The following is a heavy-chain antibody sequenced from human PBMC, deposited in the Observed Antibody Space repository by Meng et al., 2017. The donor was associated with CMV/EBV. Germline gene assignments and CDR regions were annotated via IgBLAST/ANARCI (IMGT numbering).Heavy chain of an antibody. CDR3: IRDLVGNRDE. CDR1: GFHFGNYW. D-gene: IGHD3-9*01. J-gene: IGHJ4*02. Sequence: EVPVVGSGGGLVQPGASLRLSCVDSGFHFGNYWMHWVRQVPGEGLVWVSRIDTDGTVTSYADFVRGRFTISRDNAKNTLYLQMSDLRADDSAVYYCIRDLVGNRDEWGQRTLVTVSS. V-gene: IGHV3-74*01. CDR2: IDTDGTVT.